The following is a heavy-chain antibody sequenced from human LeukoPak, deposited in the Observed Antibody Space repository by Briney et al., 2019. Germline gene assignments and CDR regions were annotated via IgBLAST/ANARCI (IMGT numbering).Heavy chain of an antibody. J-gene: IGHJ4*02. V-gene: IGHV3-9*01. Sequence: GGSLRLSCAASGFTFDDYAMHWVRQAPGKGLEWVSGISWNSGSIGYADSVKGRFTISRDNAKNSLYLQMHSLRAEDTALYYCAKSDEAVAWSFMQYWGQGTLVTVSS. CDR1: GFTFDDYA. CDR2: ISWNSGSI. CDR3: AKSDEAVAWSFMQY. D-gene: IGHD6-19*01.